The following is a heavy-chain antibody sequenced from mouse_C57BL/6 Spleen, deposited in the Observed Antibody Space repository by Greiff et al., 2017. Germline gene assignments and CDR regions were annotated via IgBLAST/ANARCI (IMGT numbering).Heavy chain of an antibody. V-gene: IGHV14-2*01. J-gene: IGHJ3*01. D-gene: IGHD2-1*01. CDR1: GFNIKDYY. CDR3: ASYYGNFAWFAY. Sequence: EVHLVESGAELVKPGASVKLSCTASGFNIKDYYMHWVKQRTEQGLEWIGRIDPEDGETKYAPKFPGKATITAATSSNTAYLQLSSLTSEDTAVYYCASYYGNFAWFAYWGQGTLVTVSA. CDR2: IDPEDGET.